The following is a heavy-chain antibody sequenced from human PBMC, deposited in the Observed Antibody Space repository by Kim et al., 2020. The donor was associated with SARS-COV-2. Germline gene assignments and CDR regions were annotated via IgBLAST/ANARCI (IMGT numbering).Heavy chain of an antibody. CDR3: ARRGGHFPLLRYFDWPGGWFDP. Sequence: SETLSLTCTVSGGSISSSSYYWGWIRQPPGKGLEWIGSIYYSGSTYYNPSLKSRVTISVDTSKNQFSLKLSSVTAADTAVYHCARRGGHFPLLRYFDWPGGWFDPWGQGTLVTVSS. J-gene: IGHJ5*02. V-gene: IGHV4-39*01. CDR1: GGSISSSSYY. CDR2: IYYSGST. D-gene: IGHD3-9*01.